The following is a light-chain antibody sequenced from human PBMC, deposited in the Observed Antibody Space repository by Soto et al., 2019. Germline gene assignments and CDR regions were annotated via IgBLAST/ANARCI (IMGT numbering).Light chain of an antibody. CDR3: QHYNNWPPWT. CDR1: QSVSSN. CDR2: GAS. J-gene: IGKJ1*01. Sequence: EIVMTQSPATLSVSPGERATLSCRASQSVSSNLAWYQQKPGQAPRLLIYGASTRATGIPARFSGSGSGTAFTLTIRSRQSEDFAVYYCQHYNNWPPWTFGQGTKVEIK. V-gene: IGKV3D-15*01.